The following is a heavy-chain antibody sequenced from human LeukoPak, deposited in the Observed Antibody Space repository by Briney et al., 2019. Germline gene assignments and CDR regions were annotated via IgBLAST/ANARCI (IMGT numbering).Heavy chain of an antibody. CDR1: GFTFSSYS. Sequence: PGGSLRLSCAASGFTFSSYSMNWVRQDPRKGLEWVSYISSSSSTIYYADSVKGRFTISRDNAKNSLYLQMNSLRAEDMAVYYCARALDEGARFDYWGQGTLVTVSS. V-gene: IGHV3-48*04. CDR2: ISSSSSTI. J-gene: IGHJ4*02. CDR3: ARALDEGARFDY.